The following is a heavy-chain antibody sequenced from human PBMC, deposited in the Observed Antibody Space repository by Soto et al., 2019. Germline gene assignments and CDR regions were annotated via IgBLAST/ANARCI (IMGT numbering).Heavy chain of an antibody. CDR1: GFSFSDYY. J-gene: IGHJ4*02. Sequence: GGSLRLSCAASGFSFSDYYMSWIRQAPGKGLEWVSYISSSGDTKLYAESVKGRFTISRDNARNSLHLEMNSLRAEDTAVYYCAKTLSLYSSSYLDYWTQGTLVTVSS. V-gene: IGHV3-11*01. CDR3: AKTLSLYSSSYLDY. D-gene: IGHD6-13*01. CDR2: ISSSGDTK.